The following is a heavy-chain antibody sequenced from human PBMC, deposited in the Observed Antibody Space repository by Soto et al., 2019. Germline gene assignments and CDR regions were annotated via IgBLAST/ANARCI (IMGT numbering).Heavy chain of an antibody. CDR3: ARHLVFFSCSKARIRQTYF. CDR1: GGSISSSSYY. CDR2: ISYSGSS. J-gene: IGHJ4*02. V-gene: IGHV4-39*01. Sequence: SETLSLTCTVSGGSISSSSYYWGWIRQPPGRGLEWVGSISYSGSSYYNPSLKSRVTISVDTSKNQFSLRLSSVTAADTAVYYCARHLVFFSCSKARIRQTYFWGEGSLVTVSA. D-gene: IGHD3-3*01.